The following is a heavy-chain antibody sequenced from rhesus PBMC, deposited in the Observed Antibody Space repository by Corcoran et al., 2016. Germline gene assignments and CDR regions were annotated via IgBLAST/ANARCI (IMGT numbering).Heavy chain of an antibody. CDR1: GFSFSAYY. CDR3: ARDYYSGKDRFDV. Sequence: EVQLVESGGGLAKPGGSLRLSCAASGFSFSAYYMYCVRHAPRTGLVWVSGISDTGGSTYYADSVKGRFTISRENAKNTLYLQMDSLRAEDTAVYYCARDYYSGKDRFDVWGPGVLVTVSS. V-gene: IGHV3S18*01. D-gene: IGHD3-16*01. J-gene: IGHJ5-1*01. CDR2: ISDTGGST.